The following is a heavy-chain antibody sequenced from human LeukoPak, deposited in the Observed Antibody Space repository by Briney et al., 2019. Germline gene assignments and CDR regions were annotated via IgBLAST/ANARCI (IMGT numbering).Heavy chain of an antibody. CDR1: GGTFSSYA. V-gene: IGHV1-69*13. CDR2: IIPIFGTA. D-gene: IGHD5-18*01. J-gene: IGHJ3*02. Sequence: GASVKVSCKASGGTFSSYAISWVRQAPGQGLEWMGGIIPIFGTANYAQKFQGRVTITADESTSTAYMELSSLRSEDTAVYYCAGSWIQLWLPRMDDAFDIWGQGTMVTVSS. CDR3: AGSWIQLWLPRMDDAFDI.